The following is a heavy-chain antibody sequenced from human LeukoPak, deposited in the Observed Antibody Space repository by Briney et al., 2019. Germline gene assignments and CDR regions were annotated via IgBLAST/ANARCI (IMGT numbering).Heavy chain of an antibody. V-gene: IGHV1-18*01. Sequence: ASVMVSCKASGYSFPIYGINWMRQAPGQGLAWMGWISTYDGNTRYAQNVQGRVTLMRDTSTSTVYMKLRNPRSDDTAIYYCARDGVRRAPGWFDTWGQGTLVTVSS. CDR3: ARDGVRRAPGWFDT. CDR2: ISTYDGNT. D-gene: IGHD3-10*01. J-gene: IGHJ5*02. CDR1: GYSFPIYG.